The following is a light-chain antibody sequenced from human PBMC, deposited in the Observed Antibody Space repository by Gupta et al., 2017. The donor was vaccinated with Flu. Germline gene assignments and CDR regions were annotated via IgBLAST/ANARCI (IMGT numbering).Light chain of an antibody. CDR2: YVR. V-gene: IGLV3-21*02. CDR1: DFGSNT. CDR3: QVWDSGSDHQV. J-gene: IGLJ1*01. Sequence: SHVLTQPPQVSVAPGHTSSITGGGNDFGSNTVHLYPQKPGRAPVSVVYYVRDRPSGIPERFSGSNSGNTATLTISRVEAGDEADYYCQVWDSGSDHQVFGPGTRVTVL.